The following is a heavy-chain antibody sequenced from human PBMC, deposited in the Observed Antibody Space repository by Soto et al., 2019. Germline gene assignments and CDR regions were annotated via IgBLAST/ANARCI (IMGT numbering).Heavy chain of an antibody. V-gene: IGHV4-30-4*01. Sequence: SETLSLTCTVSGGSISSGDYYWSWIRQPPGKGLEWIGYIYYSGSTYYNPSLKSRVTISVDTSKNQFSLKLSSVTAADTAVYYCARDFGVVYGMDVWGQGTTVTISS. J-gene: IGHJ6*02. D-gene: IGHD3-3*01. CDR2: IYYSGST. CDR3: ARDFGVVYGMDV. CDR1: GGSISSGDYY.